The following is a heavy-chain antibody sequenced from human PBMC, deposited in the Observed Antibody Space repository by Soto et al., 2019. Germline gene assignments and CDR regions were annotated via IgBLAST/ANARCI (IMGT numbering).Heavy chain of an antibody. CDR1: GFKFSDYS. Sequence: EVQLVESGGGLVQPGGSLRLSYTASGFKFSDYSMNWVRQAPGKGLEWASYIGTSTSTVYYAYSVEGRFSISRDNAKNSLYLQMNSLRAEDTAVYYCARDSAYSFDYWGQGILVTVSP. CDR2: IGTSTSTV. D-gene: IGHD2-15*01. CDR3: ARDSAYSFDY. J-gene: IGHJ4*02. V-gene: IGHV3-48*01.